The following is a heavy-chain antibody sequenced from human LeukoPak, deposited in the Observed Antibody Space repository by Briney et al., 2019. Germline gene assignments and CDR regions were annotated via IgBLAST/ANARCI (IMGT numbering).Heavy chain of an antibody. CDR1: GDSVSDTTHY. J-gene: IGHJ4*02. CDR3: ARLTKGRFFDFVFDL. Sequence: PSETLSLTCTVSGDSVSDTTHYWGWIRPPPGKGLEWIGNIYYTGSTYSNPSLRSRVTMSVDTSKNQFSLKMSSVAAADTAVYYCARLTKGRFFDFVFDLWGQGTLLTVSS. D-gene: IGHD3-9*01. CDR2: IYYTGST. V-gene: IGHV4-39*01.